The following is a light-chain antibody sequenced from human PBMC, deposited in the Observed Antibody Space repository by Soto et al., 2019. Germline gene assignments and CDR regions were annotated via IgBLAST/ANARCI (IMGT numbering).Light chain of an antibody. CDR2: DAS. V-gene: IGKV3-11*01. J-gene: IGKJ4*01. CDR3: QHRDNWPPGAT. Sequence: EIVLTQSPATLSLSPGQRATLSCRASQSISSYLAWYQQKPGQAPRLLIYDASKRATGIPGRFRGSGSGTDFTLTISSRAPEDFAVDYCQHRDNWPPGATFGGGTKVEIK. CDR1: QSISSY.